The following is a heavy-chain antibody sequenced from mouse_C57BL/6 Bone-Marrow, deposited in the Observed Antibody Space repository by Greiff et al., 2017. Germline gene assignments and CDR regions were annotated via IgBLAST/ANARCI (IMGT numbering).Heavy chain of an antibody. CDR2: IDPSDSYT. V-gene: IGHV1-69*01. Sequence: VQLQQPGAELVMPGASVKLSCKASGYTFTSYWMHWVKQRPGQGLEWIGEIDPSDSYTNYNQKFKGKSTLTVDKSSSTAYMQLSSLTSEDSAVYYCARERIYYYGSSQYYYAMDYWCEGTSVTVSS. CDR1: GYTFTSYW. D-gene: IGHD1-1*01. CDR3: ARERIYYYGSSQYYYAMDY. J-gene: IGHJ4*01.